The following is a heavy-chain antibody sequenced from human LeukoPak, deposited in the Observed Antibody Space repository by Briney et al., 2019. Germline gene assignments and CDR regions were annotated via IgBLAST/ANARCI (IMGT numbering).Heavy chain of an antibody. J-gene: IGHJ4*02. CDR2: INYSGST. V-gene: IGHV4-59*08. D-gene: IGHD2-15*01. Sequence: SETLSLTCTVSGGSISSYYWNWIRQSPGKGLEWIGYINYSGSTNYNPSLKNRVTISVDTSKNQFSLKLSSVTAADTAVYFCARHFSGASPALVWGQGTLVTVSS. CDR3: ARHFSGASPALV. CDR1: GGSISSYY.